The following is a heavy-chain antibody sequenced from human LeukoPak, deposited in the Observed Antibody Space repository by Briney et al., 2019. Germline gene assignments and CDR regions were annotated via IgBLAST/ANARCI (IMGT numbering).Heavy chain of an antibody. Sequence: PSETLSLTCTVSAGSINSGGYSWTWVRQHPGEGLEWIGYIWNSGNSYYNPSLSSRVIVSADSSKSTFSLKLSSVTAADTAVYYCARYHCGSTYCPGVDFYGQGTLVTVSS. V-gene: IGHV4-31*03. D-gene: IGHD2-2*01. CDR1: AGSINSGGYS. J-gene: IGHJ4*02. CDR2: IWNSGNS. CDR3: ARYHCGSTYCPGVDF.